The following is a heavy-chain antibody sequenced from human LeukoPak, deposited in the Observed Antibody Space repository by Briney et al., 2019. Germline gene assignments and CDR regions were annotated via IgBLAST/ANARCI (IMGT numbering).Heavy chain of an antibody. J-gene: IGHJ4*02. CDR3: AKSDCGSDGCKLLNY. Sequence: GGSLRHSCAVSGFVFSHYTMTWVRQGPGKGLEWVSSINGSGDVTLYADSVMGRFTISRDNAKNTVSLQMNNLRAEDTAVYYCAKSDCGSDGCKLLNYWGQGTLVTASS. D-gene: IGHD3-10*01. CDR2: INGSGDVT. CDR1: GFVFSHYT. V-gene: IGHV3-23*01.